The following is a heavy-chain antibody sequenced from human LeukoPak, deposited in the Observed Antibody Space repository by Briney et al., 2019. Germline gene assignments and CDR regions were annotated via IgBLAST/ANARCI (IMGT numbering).Heavy chain of an antibody. CDR1: GYTFTSYG. V-gene: IGHV1-18*01. CDR3: ARDKSSSATRAFNYYYGLDV. J-gene: IGHJ6*02. Sequence: ASVKVSCKASGYTFTSYGISWVRQAPGQGLEGMGWISAYIGNTNYAQKLQGRVTMTTDTSTSTAYMDLRSLRSDDTAVYYCARDKSSSATRAFNYYYGLDVWGQGTTVTVSS. D-gene: IGHD1-1*01. CDR2: ISAYIGNT.